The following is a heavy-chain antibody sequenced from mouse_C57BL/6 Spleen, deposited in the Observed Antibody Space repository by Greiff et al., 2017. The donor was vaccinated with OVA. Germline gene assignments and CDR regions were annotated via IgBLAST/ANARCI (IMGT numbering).Heavy chain of an antibody. Sequence: QVQLQQPGAELVKPGASVKMSCKASGYTFTSYWITWVKQRPGQGLEWIGDIYPGSGSTNYNEQFKSNATLTVDTSSSTAYMQLSSLTAEDSAVYYCATYYSNLFAYWGQGTLVTVSA. D-gene: IGHD2-5*01. CDR1: GYTFTSYW. J-gene: IGHJ3*01. CDR3: ATYYSNLFAY. CDR2: IYPGSGST. V-gene: IGHV1-55*01.